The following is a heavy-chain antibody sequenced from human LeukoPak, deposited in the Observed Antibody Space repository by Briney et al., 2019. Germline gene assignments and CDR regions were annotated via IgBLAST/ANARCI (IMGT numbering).Heavy chain of an antibody. D-gene: IGHD3-22*01. CDR3: ARAGYYDSSGYLY. CDR2: IYTSGST. J-gene: IGHJ4*02. V-gene: IGHV4-61*02. CDR1: GGSISSGSYY. Sequence: SETLSLTCTVSGGSISSGSYYWSWIRQPAGKGLEWIGRIYTSGSTNYNPSLKSRVTISVDTSKNQFSLKLGSVTAADTAVYYCARAGYYDSSGYLYWGQGTLVTVSS.